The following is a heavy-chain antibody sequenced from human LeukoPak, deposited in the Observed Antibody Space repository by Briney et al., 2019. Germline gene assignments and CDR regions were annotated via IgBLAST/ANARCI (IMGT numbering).Heavy chain of an antibody. CDR1: EFTFRNLL. D-gene: IGHD6-13*01. CDR3: AREGITATADY. V-gene: IGHV3-7*01. CDR2: IKQDGSEK. Sequence: GSLRLSWLTSEFTFRNLLNSLGRPGPGKGPEGVANIKQDGSEKYYVDSVKGRFTISRDNAKNSLYLQLNSLRAEDTAVYYCAREGITATADYWGQGTLVTVSS. J-gene: IGHJ4*02.